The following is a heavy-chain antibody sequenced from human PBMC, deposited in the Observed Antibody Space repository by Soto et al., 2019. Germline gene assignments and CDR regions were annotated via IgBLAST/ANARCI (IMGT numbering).Heavy chain of an antibody. CDR3: ARYCSSTSCDHYFDF. CDR2: ISPYNGDT. V-gene: IGHV1-18*01. D-gene: IGHD2-2*01. CDR1: GYSFTNYD. Sequence: ASMKVSCKASGYSFTNYDISWVRQAPGQGLEWMGWISPYNGDTNYAQKLQGRVTMTTDTSTSTAYMELRSLRSDDTAVYYCARYCSSTSCDHYFDFWGRGTLVTVSS. J-gene: IGHJ4*02.